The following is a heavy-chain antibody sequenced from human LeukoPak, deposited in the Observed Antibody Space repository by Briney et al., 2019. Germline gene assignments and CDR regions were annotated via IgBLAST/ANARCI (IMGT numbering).Heavy chain of an antibody. V-gene: IGHV3-53*01. CDR2: IYSGGRT. Sequence: GGSLRLSCAASGFTVSSNYMSWVRQAPGKGLEWVSVIYSGGRTYYADSVKGRFTISRDNSKNTLYLQMNSLRAEDTAVYYCARDRRETMITFGGVMTAGWFDPWGQGTLVTVSS. CDR3: ARDRRETMITFGGVMTAGWFDP. D-gene: IGHD3-16*01. J-gene: IGHJ5*02. CDR1: GFTVSSNY.